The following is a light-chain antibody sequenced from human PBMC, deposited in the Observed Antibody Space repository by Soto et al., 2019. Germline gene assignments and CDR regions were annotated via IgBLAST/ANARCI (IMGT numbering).Light chain of an antibody. CDR2: AHT. V-gene: IGLV1-40*01. J-gene: IGLJ3*02. CDR3: QSYDSTLSGSRV. CDR1: SSNIGSNT. Sequence: QSVLTQPPSASGTPGQRVTISCSGSSSNIGSNTVNWYQQLPGTAPKLLIYAHTNRPSGVPDRFSASTSGTSASLAITGLQAEDEADYYCQSYDSTLSGSRVFGGGTKVTVL.